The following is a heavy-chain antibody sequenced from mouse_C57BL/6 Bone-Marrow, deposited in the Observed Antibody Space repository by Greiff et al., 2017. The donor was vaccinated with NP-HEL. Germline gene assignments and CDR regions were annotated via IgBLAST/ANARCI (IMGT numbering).Heavy chain of an antibody. D-gene: IGHD4-1*01. V-gene: IGHV1-59*01. CDR1: GYTFTSYW. CDR2: IDPSDSYT. CDR3: ARRGLGRAFAY. Sequence: VQLQQPGAELVRPGTSVKLSCKASGYTFTSYWMHWVKQRPGQGLEWIGVIDPSDSYTNYNQKFKGKATLTVDTSSSPAYMQLSSLTSEDSAVYYCARRGLGRAFAYWGQGTLVTVSA. J-gene: IGHJ3*01.